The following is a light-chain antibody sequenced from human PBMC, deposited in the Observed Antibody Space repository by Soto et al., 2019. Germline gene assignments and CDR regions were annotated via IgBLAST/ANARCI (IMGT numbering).Light chain of an antibody. J-gene: IGKJ4*01. CDR3: QQVNSYPLT. CDR1: QGISSY. Sequence: DIQLTQSPSFLSASVGDRVTITCRASQGISSYLAWYQQKPGKAPKLLIYAASTLQSGVPSRFSGSGSGTEFTLTISSLQPEDFATYYCQQVNSYPLTFGGGIKVEIK. CDR2: AAS. V-gene: IGKV1-9*01.